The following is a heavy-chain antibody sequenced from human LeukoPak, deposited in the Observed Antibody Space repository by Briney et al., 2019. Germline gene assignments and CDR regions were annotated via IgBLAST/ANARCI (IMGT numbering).Heavy chain of an antibody. D-gene: IGHD6-13*01. Sequence: SDTLSLTCAVCGGLFSGHYWSGTRNPREKGRVGIGEINHSGNTNYHPSLKSRVTISVDTSKNQFSLKLSSVTAADTAVYYCARGRQHDNWFDPWGQGTLVTVSS. CDR1: GGLFSGHY. CDR2: INHSGNT. CDR3: ARGRQHDNWFDP. J-gene: IGHJ5*02. V-gene: IGHV4-34*01.